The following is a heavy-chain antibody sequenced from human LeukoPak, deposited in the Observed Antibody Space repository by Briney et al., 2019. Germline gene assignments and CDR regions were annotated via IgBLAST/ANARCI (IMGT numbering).Heavy chain of an antibody. D-gene: IGHD6-13*01. CDR2: ISGSGGST. CDR3: AKAVAAAANPSLFDS. Sequence: PGGSLRLSCAASGFTFSTYAMSWVRQAPGKGLEWVSAISGSGGSTYYADSVEGRFTISRDNSKNTLYLQMNSLRAEDTAVYYCAKAVAAAANPSLFDSWGQGTLVTVSS. V-gene: IGHV3-23*01. CDR1: GFTFSTYA. J-gene: IGHJ4*02.